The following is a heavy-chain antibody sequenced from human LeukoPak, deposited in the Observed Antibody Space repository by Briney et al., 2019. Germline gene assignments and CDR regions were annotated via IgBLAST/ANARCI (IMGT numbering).Heavy chain of an antibody. CDR1: GGSISSYY. Sequence: SETLSLTCTVSGGSISSYYWSWIRQPPGKGLEWIGYIYYSGSTNYNPSLKSRVTISVDTSKNQFSLKLSSVTAADTAVYYCARVYDPDYYFDYWGQGTLVTVSS. J-gene: IGHJ4*02. D-gene: IGHD2/OR15-2a*01. CDR3: ARVYDPDYYFDY. V-gene: IGHV4-59*01. CDR2: IYYSGST.